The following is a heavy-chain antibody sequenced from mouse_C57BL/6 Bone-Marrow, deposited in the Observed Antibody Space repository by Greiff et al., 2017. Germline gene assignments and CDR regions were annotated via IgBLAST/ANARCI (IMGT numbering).Heavy chain of an antibody. CDR2: INPYNGGT. Sequence: VQLKESGPVLVKPGASVKMSCKASGYTFTDYYMNWVKQSHGKSLEWIGVINPYNGGTSYNQKFKGKATLTVDKSSSTAYMELNSLTSEDSAVYYCARDYYGSSWDFDYWGQGTTLTVSS. D-gene: IGHD1-1*01. CDR1: GYTFTDYY. J-gene: IGHJ2*01. CDR3: ARDYYGSSWDFDY. V-gene: IGHV1-19*01.